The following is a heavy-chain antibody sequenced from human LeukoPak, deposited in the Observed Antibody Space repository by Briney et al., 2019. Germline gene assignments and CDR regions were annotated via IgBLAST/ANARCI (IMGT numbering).Heavy chain of an antibody. Sequence: GGSLRLSGAASGFSFSSYAIHWVRQASGKGLEWVSGISGSGGSTYYADSVKGRFTISRDNSKNTLCLQMNSLRDGDTAVYYCAKGRDGYIDYWGQGTLVTVSS. D-gene: IGHD5-24*01. V-gene: IGHV3-23*01. CDR1: GFSFSSYA. CDR3: AKGRDGYIDY. J-gene: IGHJ4*02. CDR2: ISGSGGST.